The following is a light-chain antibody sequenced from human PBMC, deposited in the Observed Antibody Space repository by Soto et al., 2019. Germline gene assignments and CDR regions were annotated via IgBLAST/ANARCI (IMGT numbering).Light chain of an antibody. Sequence: QSVLTQPPSASGTPGQRVTISCSGSSSNIGSNFVYWYQQFHGTAPKLLIYRNTQRPSGVPDRFSGSTSGTSASLAISGLPSEDEADYYCAAWDDSLGGRVFGGGTKLTVL. CDR3: AAWDDSLGGRV. J-gene: IGLJ3*02. CDR1: SSNIGSNF. CDR2: RNT. V-gene: IGLV1-47*01.